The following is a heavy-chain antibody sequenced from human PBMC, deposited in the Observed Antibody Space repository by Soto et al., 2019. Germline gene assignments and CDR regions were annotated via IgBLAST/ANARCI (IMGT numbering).Heavy chain of an antibody. CDR3: AGGGTPFDY. Sequence: QVQLVQSGAEVKKPGASVKVSCKTSGYTFTSYGLSWVRQAPGQGLEWMGWISAYNGNTNYAQNFQGRVTMTTDTTSSTAYVERRRRSADATALYYGAGGGTPFDYWGQGTLVTVSS. V-gene: IGHV1-18*01. CDR1: GYTFTSYG. J-gene: IGHJ4*02. D-gene: IGHD3-16*01. CDR2: ISAYNGNT.